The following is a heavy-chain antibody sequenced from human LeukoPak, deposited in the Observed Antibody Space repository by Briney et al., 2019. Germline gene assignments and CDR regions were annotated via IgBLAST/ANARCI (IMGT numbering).Heavy chain of an antibody. J-gene: IGHJ4*02. CDR3: ARDHSVAGRNYFDY. CDR2: IWYDGSNK. CDR1: GFTFSSYG. D-gene: IGHD6-19*01. V-gene: IGHV3-33*08. Sequence: TGGSLRLSCAASGFTFSSYGMHWVRQAPGKGLEWVAVIWYDGSNKYYADSVKGRFTISRDNSKNTLYLQMNSLRAEDTAVYYCARDHSVAGRNYFDYWGQGTLVTVSS.